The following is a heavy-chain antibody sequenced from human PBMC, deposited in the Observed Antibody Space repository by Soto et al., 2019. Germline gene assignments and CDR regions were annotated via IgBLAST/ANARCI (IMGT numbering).Heavy chain of an antibody. Sequence: EVQLVESGGGLVQPGRSLRLSCAASGFMFDDYAMHWVRQAPGKGLEWVSGISWNSGSIGYADSVKGRFTISRDNAKNXXYLQMNSLRTEDTALYYCAKDIREGWSGEFRGSDYWGQGTLVTVSS. CDR3: AKDIREGWSGEFRGSDY. V-gene: IGHV3-9*01. CDR2: ISWNSGSI. D-gene: IGHD3-10*01. CDR1: GFMFDDYA. J-gene: IGHJ4*02.